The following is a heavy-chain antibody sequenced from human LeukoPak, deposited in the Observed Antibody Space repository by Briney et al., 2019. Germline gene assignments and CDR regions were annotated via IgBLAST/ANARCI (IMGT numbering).Heavy chain of an antibody. V-gene: IGHV4-34*01. Sequence: SETLSLTCAVYGGSFSGYYRSWIRQPPGKGLEWIGEINHSGSTNYNPSLKSRVTVSVDTSKNQFSLKLSSVTAADTAVYYCARGHTGGVPFDYWGQGTLVTVSS. CDR1: GGSFSGYY. D-gene: IGHD2-8*02. J-gene: IGHJ4*02. CDR3: ARGHTGGVPFDY. CDR2: INHSGST.